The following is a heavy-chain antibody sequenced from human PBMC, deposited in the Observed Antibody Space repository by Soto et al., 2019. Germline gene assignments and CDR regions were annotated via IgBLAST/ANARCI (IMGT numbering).Heavy chain of an antibody. J-gene: IGHJ5*02. D-gene: IGHD5-12*01. CDR3: ARAHRISAYVGWFDP. Sequence: QLQLQESGPGLVKPSETLSLTCTVSGGSISSTSYYWGWIRQPPGKGLERIGSIYYSGSIFHNPSLRSRVTISIDTSKNQFSLKLSSVTAADTAVYYCARAHRISAYVGWFDPWGQGTLVTVSS. CDR1: GGSISSTSYY. CDR2: IYYSGSI. V-gene: IGHV4-39*01.